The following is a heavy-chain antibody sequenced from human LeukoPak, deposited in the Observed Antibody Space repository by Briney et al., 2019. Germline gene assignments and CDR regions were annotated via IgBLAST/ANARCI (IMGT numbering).Heavy chain of an antibody. Sequence: GGSLRLSCAASGFSFSRYSMNWVRQAPGKGLEWVSSITGNSVSIYYADSVKGRFTISRDNAKNSLYLQMNRLRAEDTAVYYCARDRGYSCGYWGQGTLVTVSS. CDR2: ITGNSVSI. V-gene: IGHV3-21*01. CDR1: GFSFSRYS. D-gene: IGHD5-18*01. CDR3: ARDRGYSCGY. J-gene: IGHJ4*02.